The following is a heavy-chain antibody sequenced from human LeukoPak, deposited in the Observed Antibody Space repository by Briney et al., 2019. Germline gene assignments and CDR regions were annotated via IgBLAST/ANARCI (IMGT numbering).Heavy chain of an antibody. V-gene: IGHV4-34*01. CDR1: GGSFSGYY. D-gene: IGHD6-6*01. CDR3: ARRGGYSSSFGRWNWFDP. Sequence: SETLSLTCAVYGGSFSGYYWSWIRQPPGKGLEWIGEINHSGSTNYNPSLKSRVTISVDTSKNQFSLKLSSVTAADTAVYYCARRGGYSSSFGRWNWFDPWGQGTLVTVSS. J-gene: IGHJ5*02. CDR2: INHSGST.